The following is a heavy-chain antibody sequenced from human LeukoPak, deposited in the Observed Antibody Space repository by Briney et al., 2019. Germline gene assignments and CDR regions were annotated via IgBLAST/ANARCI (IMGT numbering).Heavy chain of an antibody. V-gene: IGHV6-1*01. Sequence: SQTLSLTCAISGDSVSSNSAAWNWIRQSPSRGLEWLGRTYYRSKWYNDYAVSVKGRITINADTSKNQFSLQLNSVTPEDTAVYYCASASSHRTAAGGDYWGQGTLVTVST. D-gene: IGHD6-13*01. CDR1: GDSVSSNSAA. CDR2: TYYRSKWYN. J-gene: IGHJ4*02. CDR3: ASASSHRTAAGGDY.